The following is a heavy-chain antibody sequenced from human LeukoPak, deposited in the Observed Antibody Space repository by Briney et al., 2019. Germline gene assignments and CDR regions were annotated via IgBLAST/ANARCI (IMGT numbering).Heavy chain of an antibody. V-gene: IGHV4-61*03. CDR2: IYYSGST. CDR3: ARDRVVVAATEVYYYGMDV. J-gene: IGHJ6*02. D-gene: IGHD2-15*01. Sequence: KPSETLSLTCTVSGGSISSSSYCWGWIRQPPGKGLEWIGYIYYSGSTNYNPSLKSRVTISVDTSKNHVSLKLSSVTAADTAVYYCARDRVVVAATEVYYYGMDVWGQGTTVTVSS. CDR1: GGSISSSSYC.